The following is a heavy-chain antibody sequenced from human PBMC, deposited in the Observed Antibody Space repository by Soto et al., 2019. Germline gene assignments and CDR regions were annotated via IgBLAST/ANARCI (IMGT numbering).Heavy chain of an antibody. CDR3: PSEFDL. V-gene: IGHV3-74*01. CDR1: GFTLRSHR. Sequence: EVQLVESGGGLVQPGGSLRVSCAASGFTLRSHRIHWVRQAPGKGLEWVSRIDTDGGGTSYVDSVKGGLTISTDNAKNSAYLKRNGLRADDAAEYYCPSEFDLWGDGRLDTVSS. CDR2: IDTDGGGT. J-gene: IGHJ5*02.